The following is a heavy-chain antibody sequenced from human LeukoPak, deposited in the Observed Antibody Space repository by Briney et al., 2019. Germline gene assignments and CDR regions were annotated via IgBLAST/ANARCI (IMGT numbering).Heavy chain of an antibody. D-gene: IGHD5-24*01. CDR3: VRGEMLDF. CDR1: GFTFSTFT. J-gene: IGHJ4*02. V-gene: IGHV3-30-3*01. Sequence: PGRSLRLSCAASGFTFSTFTMYWVRQAPGKGLEWVTLISSDGTNKYYADSVKGRFTISGDNSRNTLYLQMNSLRLDDTAVYYCVRGEMLDFWGQGTLVIVSS. CDR2: ISSDGTNK.